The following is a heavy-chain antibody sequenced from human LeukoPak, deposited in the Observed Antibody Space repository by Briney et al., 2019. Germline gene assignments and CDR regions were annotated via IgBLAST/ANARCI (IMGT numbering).Heavy chain of an antibody. V-gene: IGHV3-21*01. CDR1: GFTFSSYS. D-gene: IGHD2-2*01. Sequence: PGGSLRLSCAASGFTFSSYSMNWVRQAPGKGLEWVSSISSSSSYIYYADSVKGRFTISRDNAKNSLYLQMNSLRAEDTAVYYCARVRPGLRYCSSTSCPSSMDYWGQGTLVTVSS. J-gene: IGHJ4*02. CDR2: ISSSSSYI. CDR3: ARVRPGLRYCSSTSCPSSMDY.